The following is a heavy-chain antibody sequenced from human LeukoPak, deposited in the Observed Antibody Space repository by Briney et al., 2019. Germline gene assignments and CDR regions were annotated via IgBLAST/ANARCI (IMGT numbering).Heavy chain of an antibody. CDR3: AKDFVYGSRFPRPLDY. D-gene: IGHD3-3*01. CDR1: GFTFSSHG. Sequence: GGTLRLSCAASGFTFSSHGMNWVRQAPGKGLEWVSGISPSGGITYYTDSVKGRFTISRDNSKNTQSLQMNSLRADDTARYYCAKDFVYGSRFPRPLDYWGQGTLVTVSS. J-gene: IGHJ4*02. CDR2: ISPSGGIT. V-gene: IGHV3-23*01.